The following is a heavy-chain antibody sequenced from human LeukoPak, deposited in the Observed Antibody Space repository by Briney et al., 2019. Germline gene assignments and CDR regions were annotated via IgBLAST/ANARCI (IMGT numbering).Heavy chain of an antibody. CDR3: ARAPRPLPYYDSRGY. J-gene: IGHJ4*02. Sequence: ASVKVSCKASGGTFSSYAISWVRQAPGQGLEWMGWMNPNSGNTGYAQKFQGRVTMTRNTSISTAYMELSSLRSEDTAVYYCARAPRPLPYYDSRGYWGQGTLVTVSS. D-gene: IGHD3-22*01. CDR1: GGTFSSYA. V-gene: IGHV1-8*02. CDR2: MNPNSGNT.